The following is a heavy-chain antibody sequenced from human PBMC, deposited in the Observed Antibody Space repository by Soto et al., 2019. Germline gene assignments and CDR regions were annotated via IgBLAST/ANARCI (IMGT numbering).Heavy chain of an antibody. CDR1: GFTFSNAW. V-gene: IGHV3-15*05. CDR2: IKSKTDGGTT. D-gene: IGHD5-18*01. CDR3: VRRDDDTAMAP. J-gene: IGHJ5*02. Sequence: EVQLVESGGGLVKPGGSLRLSCAASGFTFSNAWMSWVRQAPGKGLEWVGRIKSKTDGGTTDYAAPVKGRFTISRDDSKNTLYLQMNSLRAEDTAVYYCVRRDDDTAMAPWGQGTLVTVSS.